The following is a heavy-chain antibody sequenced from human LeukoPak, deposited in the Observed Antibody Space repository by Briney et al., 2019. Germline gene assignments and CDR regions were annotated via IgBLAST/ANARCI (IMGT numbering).Heavy chain of an antibody. Sequence: SETLSLTCTVSGASISSGGYFWSWIRQPAGKGVEWIGRIETSGSTNYNPSLKSRVTISVDTSKNQFSLKLRSVTAADTAVYYCARALCINGICEWFDPWGQGTLVTVSS. CDR3: ARALCINGICEWFDP. CDR2: IETSGST. V-gene: IGHV4-61*02. CDR1: GASISSGGYF. J-gene: IGHJ5*02. D-gene: IGHD2-8*01.